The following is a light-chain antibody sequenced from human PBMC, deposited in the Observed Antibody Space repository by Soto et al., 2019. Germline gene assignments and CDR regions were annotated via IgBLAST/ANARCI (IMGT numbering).Light chain of an antibody. Sequence: EIVLTQSPGTLSLSPGDRATRSCRASHSINTSFLAWFQQKPGQAPRLLIYAASTRATGIPDRFSGSASETDFTLTINTLEPEDSALYYCQHYASAPFSLGHGTKVDLK. J-gene: IGKJ3*01. CDR1: HSINTSF. CDR3: QHYASAPFS. CDR2: AAS. V-gene: IGKV3-20*01.